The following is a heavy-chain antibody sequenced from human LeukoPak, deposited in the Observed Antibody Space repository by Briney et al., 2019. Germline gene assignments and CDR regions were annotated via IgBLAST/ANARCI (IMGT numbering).Heavy chain of an antibody. J-gene: IGHJ2*01. V-gene: IGHV4-30-2*01. D-gene: IGHD6-13*01. Sequence: PSQTLSLTCAVSGGSISNGGYSWSWIRQPPGKGLEWIGYIYDSGSAYYNPSLKSRVTISVDRSKNHFSLRPSSVTAADTAVCYCARGDSRRGAWYFDLWGRGTLVTVSS. CDR1: GGSISNGGYS. CDR3: ARGDSRRGAWYFDL. CDR2: IYDSGSA.